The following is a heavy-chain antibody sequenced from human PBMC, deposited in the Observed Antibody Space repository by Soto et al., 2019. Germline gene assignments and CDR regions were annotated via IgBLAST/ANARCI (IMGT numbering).Heavy chain of an antibody. V-gene: IGHV1-2*02. Sequence: QLHLVQSGAVVKKPGASVTVSCSASGYPVTAYYMHWVRQAPGRGLEWMGGINPATGAAKYTQTLRGRVTMARDTSTSTFFMELSGLTSEATADFYCASWGGVGVAGSAAFDMWGQGTLVTVSS. CDR1: GYPVTAYY. CDR3: ASWGGVGVAGSAAFDM. CDR2: INPATGAA. D-gene: IGHD3-3*01. J-gene: IGHJ3*02.